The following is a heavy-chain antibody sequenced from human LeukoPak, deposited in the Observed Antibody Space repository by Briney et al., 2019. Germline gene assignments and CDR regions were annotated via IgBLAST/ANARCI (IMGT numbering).Heavy chain of an antibody. CDR2: TNPNSGNT. V-gene: IGHV1-8*01. CDR3: AREIGCSSTSCYGGYYYYMDV. Sequence: ASVKVSCKASGYTFTSYDINWVRQATGQGLEWMGWTNPNSGNTGYAQKFQGRVTMTRNTSISTAYMELSSLRSEDTAVYYCAREIGCSSTSCYGGYYYYMDVWGKGTTVTVSS. J-gene: IGHJ6*03. CDR1: GYTFTSYD. D-gene: IGHD2-2*01.